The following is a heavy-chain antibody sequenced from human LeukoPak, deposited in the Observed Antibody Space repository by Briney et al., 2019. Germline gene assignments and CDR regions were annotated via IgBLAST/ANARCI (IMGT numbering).Heavy chain of an antibody. D-gene: IGHD7-27*01. CDR2: INPNRGGT. J-gene: IGHJ4*02. CDR3: SRGPHWDPHFDF. Sequence: ASVKVSCKASGFTSTAYYMHWVRQAPGQRLEWMGWINPNRGGTNYAQNFQGRVIMTWDTSISTASMELSRLRSDDTAVYYCSRGPHWDPHFDFWGQGTLVTVSS. V-gene: IGHV1-2*02. CDR1: GFTSTAYY.